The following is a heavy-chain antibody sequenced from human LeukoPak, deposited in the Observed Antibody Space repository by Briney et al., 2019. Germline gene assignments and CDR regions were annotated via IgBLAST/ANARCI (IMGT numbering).Heavy chain of an antibody. CDR3: AKLIYPLHSSGYLDY. CDR1: GFTFSSYA. Sequence: GGSLRLSCAASGFTFSSYAMSWVRQAPGKGLEWVSAISGSGGSTYYADSVKGRFTISRDNSKNTLYLQMNSLRAEDTAVYYCAKLIYPLHSSGYLDYWGQGTLVTVSS. CDR2: ISGSGGST. J-gene: IGHJ4*02. V-gene: IGHV3-23*01. D-gene: IGHD3-22*01.